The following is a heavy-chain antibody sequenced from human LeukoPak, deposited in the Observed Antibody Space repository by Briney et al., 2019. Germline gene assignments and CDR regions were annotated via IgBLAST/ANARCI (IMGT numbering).Heavy chain of an antibody. CDR2: ISAYNGNT. CDR1: GGTFSSYA. CDR3: ARGGGRWELLLDAFDI. Sequence: GASVKVSCKASGGTFSSYAISWVRQAPGQGLEWMGWISAYNGNTNYAQKLQGRVTMTTDTSTSTAYMELRSLRSDDTAVYYCARGGGRWELLLDAFDIWGQGTMVTVSS. D-gene: IGHD1-26*01. J-gene: IGHJ3*02. V-gene: IGHV1-18*01.